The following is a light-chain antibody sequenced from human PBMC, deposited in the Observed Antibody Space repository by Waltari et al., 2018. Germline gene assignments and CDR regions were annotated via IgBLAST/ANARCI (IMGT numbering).Light chain of an antibody. CDR3: QQPPLT. J-gene: IGKJ4*01. CDR2: DAS. Sequence: EIVLTQSPGTLSLSPGERATLSCRASQSISRHLAWYQQKPGQAPRLLICDASKRATGIPARFRGSGSGTDFTLTISSLEPEDFADYYCQQPPLTFGGGTKVEI. CDR1: QSISRH. V-gene: IGKV3-11*01.